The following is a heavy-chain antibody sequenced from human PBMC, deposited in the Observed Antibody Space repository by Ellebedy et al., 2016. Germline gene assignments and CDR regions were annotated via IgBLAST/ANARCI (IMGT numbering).Heavy chain of an antibody. CDR2: INHSGST. Sequence: SETLSLTCAVYGGSFSGYYWSWIRQPPGKGLEWIGEINHSGSTNYNPSLKSRVTISVDTSKSQFSLKLSSVTAADTAVYYCAVASIAAAYAYWGQGTLVTVSS. V-gene: IGHV4-34*01. D-gene: IGHD6-13*01. CDR1: GGSFSGYY. CDR3: AVASIAAAYAY. J-gene: IGHJ4*02.